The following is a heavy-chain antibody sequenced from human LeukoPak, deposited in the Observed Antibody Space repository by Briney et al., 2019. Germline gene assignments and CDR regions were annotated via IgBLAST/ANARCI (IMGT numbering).Heavy chain of an antibody. CDR1: GGTFSSYA. D-gene: IGHD3-9*01. CDR2: IIPIFGTA. CDR3: ARHNEAGYLDWLLYPNWFDP. Sequence: SVKVSCKASGGTFSSYAISWVRQAPGQGLEWMGGIIPIFGTANYAQKFQGRVTITADKSTSTAYMELSSLRSEDTAVYYCARHNEAGYLDWLLYPNWFDPWGQGTLVTVSS. V-gene: IGHV1-69*06. J-gene: IGHJ5*02.